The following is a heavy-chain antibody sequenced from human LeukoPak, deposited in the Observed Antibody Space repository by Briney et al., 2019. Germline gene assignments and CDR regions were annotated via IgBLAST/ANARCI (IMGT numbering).Heavy chain of an antibody. V-gene: IGHV1-2*02. D-gene: IGHD6-13*01. J-gene: IGHJ4*02. Sequence: ASVKVSCKASGYTFTGYYMHWVRQAPGQGLEWMGWINPNSGGTNYAQKFQGRVTMTRDTAISTAYMELSRLRSDDTAVYYCARVGQQLVRNFDYWGQGTLVTVSS. CDR1: GYTFTGYY. CDR3: ARVGQQLVRNFDY. CDR2: INPNSGGT.